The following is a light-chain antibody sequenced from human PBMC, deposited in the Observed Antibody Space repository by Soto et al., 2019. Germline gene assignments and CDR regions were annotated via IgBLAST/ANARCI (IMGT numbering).Light chain of an antibody. Sequence: QSALTQPPSASGSPGQSVTISCTGTSSDVGGYNYVSWYQQHPGQAPKLMIYEITKRPSGVPDRFSGSKSGNTASLTVSGLQAEDEGEYYCSSYAGSTTWVFGGGTKVTVL. J-gene: IGLJ3*02. CDR3: SSYAGSTTWV. CDR1: SSDVGGYNY. CDR2: EIT. V-gene: IGLV2-8*01.